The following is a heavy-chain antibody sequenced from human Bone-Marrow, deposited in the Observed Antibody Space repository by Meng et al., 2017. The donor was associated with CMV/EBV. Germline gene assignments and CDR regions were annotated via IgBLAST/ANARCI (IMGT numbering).Heavy chain of an antibody. CDR3: AKEEWELQTFDY. D-gene: IGHD1-26*01. J-gene: IGHJ4*02. CDR2: IRYDGSNK. Sequence: GGSLRLSCAASGFTFSSYGMHWVRQAPGKGLEWVAFIRYDGSNKYYADSVKGRFTISRDNSKNTLYLQMNSLRAEDTAVYYCAKEEWELQTFDYWGQGTLVTVSS. CDR1: GFTFSSYG. V-gene: IGHV3-30*02.